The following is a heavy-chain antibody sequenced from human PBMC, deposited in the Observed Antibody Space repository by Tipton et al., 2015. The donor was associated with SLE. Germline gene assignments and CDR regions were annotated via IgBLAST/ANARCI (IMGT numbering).Heavy chain of an antibody. CDR1: GYTFTGYY. CDR3: ARGGGIYGGYEEVDY. CDR2: INPNSGGT. V-gene: IGHV1-2*04. J-gene: IGHJ4*02. Sequence: QSGAEVKKPGASVKVSCKASGYTFTGYYMHWVRQAPGQGLEWMGWINPNSGGTNYAQNFQGWVTMTRDTSISTAYMELSRLRSDDTAVYYCARGGGIYGGYEEVDYWGQGTLVTVSS. D-gene: IGHD5-12*01.